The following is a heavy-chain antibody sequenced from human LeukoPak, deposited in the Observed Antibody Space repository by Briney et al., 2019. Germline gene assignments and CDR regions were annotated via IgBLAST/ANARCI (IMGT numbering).Heavy chain of an antibody. Sequence: TETLSLTCAVYGGSFSGYYWSWIRQPPGKGLEWIGEINHSGSTNYNPSLKSRVTISVDTSKNQFSLKLSSVTAADTAVYYCARRGGHTMTPRYWGQGTLVTVSS. CDR1: GGSFSGYY. J-gene: IGHJ4*02. CDR2: INHSGST. CDR3: ARRGGHTMTPRY. V-gene: IGHV4-34*01. D-gene: IGHD3-3*01.